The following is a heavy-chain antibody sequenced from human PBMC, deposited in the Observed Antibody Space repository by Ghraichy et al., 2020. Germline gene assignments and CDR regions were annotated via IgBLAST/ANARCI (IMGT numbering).Heavy chain of an antibody. Sequence: SETLSLTCAVYVGSFSGYYWSWIRQPPGKGLEWIGSIYYSGGTNYNPSLKSRVTISVDTSKNQFSLKLASVTAADTAVYYCARPSIAMVSYWYFDLWGRGTLVTVSS. CDR2: IYYSGGT. V-gene: IGHV4-34*01. CDR3: ARPSIAMVSYWYFDL. CDR1: VGSFSGYY. J-gene: IGHJ2*01. D-gene: IGHD5-18*01.